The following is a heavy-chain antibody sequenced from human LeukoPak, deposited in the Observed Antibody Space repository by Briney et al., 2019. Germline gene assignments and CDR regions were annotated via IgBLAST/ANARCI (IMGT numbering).Heavy chain of an antibody. V-gene: IGHV3-7*01. D-gene: IGHD2-2*02. CDR3: ARGEGYCSSTSCYTFLFHYYYGMDV. J-gene: IGHJ6*02. Sequence: GGSLRLSCAASGFTFSSYWMSWVRQAPGKGLEWVANIKQDGSEKYYVDSVKGRFTISRDNAKSSLYLQMNSLRAEDTAVYYCARGEGYCSSTSCYTFLFHYYYGMDVWGQGTTVTVSS. CDR1: GFTFSSYW. CDR2: IKQDGSEK.